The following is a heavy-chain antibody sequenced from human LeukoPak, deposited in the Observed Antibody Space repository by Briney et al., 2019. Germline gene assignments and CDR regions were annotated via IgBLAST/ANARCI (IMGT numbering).Heavy chain of an antibody. V-gene: IGHV3-7*03. CDR1: GFTFSSYW. CDR2: IKQDGSEK. CDR3: ARGEYQLPGDP. D-gene: IGHD2-2*01. Sequence: PGGSLRLSCAASGFTFSSYWVSWVRQAPGKGLEWVANIKQDGSEKYYVDSVKGRFTISRDNAKNSLYLQMNSLRAEDTAVYYCARGEYQLPGDPWGQGTLVTVSS. J-gene: IGHJ5*02.